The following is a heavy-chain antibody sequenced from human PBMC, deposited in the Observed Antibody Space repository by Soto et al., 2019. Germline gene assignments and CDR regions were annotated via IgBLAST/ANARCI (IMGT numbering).Heavy chain of an antibody. CDR2: IYPGDSDT. Sequence: GESLKISCKGSGYSFTSYWIGWVRQMPGKGLEWMGIIYPGDSDTRYSPSFQGQVTISADKSISTAYLQWSSLKASDTAMYYCARHPQPPDYGDRRGWDYWGQGTLVTVSS. CDR3: ARHPQPPDYGDRRGWDY. CDR1: GYSFTSYW. D-gene: IGHD4-17*01. V-gene: IGHV5-51*01. J-gene: IGHJ4*02.